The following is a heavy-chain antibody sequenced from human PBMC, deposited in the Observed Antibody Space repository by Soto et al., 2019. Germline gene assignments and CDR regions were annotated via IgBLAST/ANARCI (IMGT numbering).Heavy chain of an antibody. CDR1: GFSLITTGAG. Sequence: QITLKESGPTLVQPTQTLTLTCSFSGFSLITTGAGVGWIRQPPGKAPEWLALIYWDGEKRYSPALKSRLTITKDSSNNQVGLTMTNMDPVDTASYYCARRQSIMIRGAKAFDIWGQGTFLIVSS. D-gene: IGHD3-10*01. CDR2: IYWDGEK. J-gene: IGHJ3*02. V-gene: IGHV2-5*02. CDR3: ARRQSIMIRGAKAFDI.